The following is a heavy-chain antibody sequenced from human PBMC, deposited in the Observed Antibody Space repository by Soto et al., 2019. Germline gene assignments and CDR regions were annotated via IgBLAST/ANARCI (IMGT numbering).Heavy chain of an antibody. CDR3: ARYLRFWMVRGVNYWSDP. CDR2: IYYSGST. V-gene: IGHV4-39*01. J-gene: IGHJ5*02. CDR1: GGSISSSSYY. D-gene: IGHD3-10*01. Sequence: SETLSFTCTVSGGSISSSSYYWGWIRQPPGKGLEWIGSIYYSGSTYYNPSLKSRVTISVDTSKNQFSLKLSSVTAADTAVYYCARYLRFWMVRGVNYWSDPWGQAILVTVSS.